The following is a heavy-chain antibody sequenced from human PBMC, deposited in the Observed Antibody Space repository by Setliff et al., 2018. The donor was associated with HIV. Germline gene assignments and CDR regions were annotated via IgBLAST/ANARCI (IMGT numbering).Heavy chain of an antibody. V-gene: IGHV4-34*01. CDR2: IYYSGST. CDR1: GGTFSLHY. D-gene: IGHD3-10*01. Sequence: SETLSLTCAVSGGTFSLHYYTWIRQSPLRGLEWIGNIYYSGSTYYNPSLKSRVTISVDTSKNQFSLKLSSVTAADTAVYYCARILWFGEETVDYWGQGTLVTVSS. J-gene: IGHJ4*02. CDR3: ARILWFGEETVDY.